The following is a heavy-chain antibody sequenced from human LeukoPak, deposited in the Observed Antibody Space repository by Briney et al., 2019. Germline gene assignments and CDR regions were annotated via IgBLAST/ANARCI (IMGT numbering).Heavy chain of an antibody. CDR2: IYTSGST. D-gene: IGHD2-2*01. Sequence: ASETLSLTCTVSGGSISSGSYYWTWIRQPAGKGLEWIGRIYTSGSTNYNPSLKSRVTISVDTSKNQFSLKLSSVTAADTAVYYCARAEEYCSSTSCYDAFDIWGQGTMVTVSS. CDR3: ARAEEYCSSTSCYDAFDI. CDR1: GGSISSGSYY. J-gene: IGHJ3*02. V-gene: IGHV4-61*02.